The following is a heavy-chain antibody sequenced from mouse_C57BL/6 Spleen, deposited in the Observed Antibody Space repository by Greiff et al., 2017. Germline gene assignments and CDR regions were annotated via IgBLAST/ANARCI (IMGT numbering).Heavy chain of an antibody. V-gene: IGHV3-6*01. Sequence: EVKLMESGPGLVKPSQSLSLTCSVTGYSITSGYYWNWIRQFPGNKLEWMGYISYDGSNNYNPSLKNRISITLATSKNQFFLKLNSVTTEDTATYYCARGDYYYFDYWGQGTTLTVSS. D-gene: IGHD1-1*01. CDR3: ARGDYYYFDY. CDR2: ISYDGSN. J-gene: IGHJ2*01. CDR1: GYSITSGYY.